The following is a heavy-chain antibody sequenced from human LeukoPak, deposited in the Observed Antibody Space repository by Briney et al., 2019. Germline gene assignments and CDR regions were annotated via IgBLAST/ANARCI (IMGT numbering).Heavy chain of an antibody. CDR1: GFTLSSYA. Sequence: PGGSLRLSCAASGFTLSSYAMSWVRRAPRKGLEWVSGITVSGTNTYDADSVKGRFTISGDNSKNAVYLQMNSLRAEDTAVYYCARSIMGLNSAYDIWGQGTMVTVSS. CDR3: ARSIMGLNSAYDI. J-gene: IGHJ3*02. CDR2: ITVSGTNT. D-gene: IGHD5-12*01. V-gene: IGHV3-23*01.